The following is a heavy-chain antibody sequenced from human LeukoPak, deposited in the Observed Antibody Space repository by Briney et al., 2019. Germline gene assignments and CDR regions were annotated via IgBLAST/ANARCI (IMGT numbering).Heavy chain of an antibody. J-gene: IGHJ4*02. CDR2: ISGSGART. CDR1: GFTFSRYD. D-gene: IGHD4-23*01. V-gene: IGHV3-23*01. Sequence: PGGSLRLSCAASGFTFSRYDMSWVRQAPGKGPEWVSSISGSGARTYYADSVKGRFTISRDNSKNTLYLQMTNLRADDSAVYYCTNGLCCGDYGGYWGPGTLVTVSS. CDR3: TNGLCCGDYGGY.